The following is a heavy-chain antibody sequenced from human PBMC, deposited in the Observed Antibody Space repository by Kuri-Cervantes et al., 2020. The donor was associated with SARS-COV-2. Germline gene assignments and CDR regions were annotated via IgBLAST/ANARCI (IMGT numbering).Heavy chain of an antibody. CDR3: ARDHRGSGFFDY. CDR2: INPDGSYT. D-gene: IGHD3-10*01. Sequence: GESLKISCAASGFTFSGHWIHWVRRAPGKGLVWVSRINPDGSYTNNADSVKGRFSISRDNSKNTLYLQMNSLRTEDTAVYYCARDHRGSGFFDYWGQGTLVTVSS. J-gene: IGHJ4*02. V-gene: IGHV3-74*01. CDR1: GFTFSGHW.